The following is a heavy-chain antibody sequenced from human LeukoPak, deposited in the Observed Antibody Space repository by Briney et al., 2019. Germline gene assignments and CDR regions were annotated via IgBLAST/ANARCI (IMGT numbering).Heavy chain of an antibody. V-gene: IGHV1-8*01. CDR2: MNPNSGNT. CDR1: GYTFTSYD. J-gene: IGHJ5*02. CDR3: ARVRMVRGVIHWFDP. Sequence: GASVKVSCKASGYTFTSYDINWVRQATGQGLEWMGWMNPNSGNTGYAQKLQGRVTMTRNTSISTAYMELSSLRSEDTAVYYCARVRMVRGVIHWFDPWGQGTLVTVSS. D-gene: IGHD3-10*01.